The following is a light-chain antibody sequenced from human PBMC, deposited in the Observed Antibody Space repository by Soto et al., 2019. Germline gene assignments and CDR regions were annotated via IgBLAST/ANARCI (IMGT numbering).Light chain of an antibody. V-gene: IGKV3-15*01. Sequence: EVVLTQSPAILSLSPGERAALSCRASQSVGSSYLAWYQQKPGQAPRLLIYGPSTRATGVPARFSGSGSGTEFTLTISSLQSEDFAVYYCQQYNNWRRTFGQGTKVDI. CDR3: QQYNNWRRT. CDR1: QSVGSS. CDR2: GPS. J-gene: IGKJ1*01.